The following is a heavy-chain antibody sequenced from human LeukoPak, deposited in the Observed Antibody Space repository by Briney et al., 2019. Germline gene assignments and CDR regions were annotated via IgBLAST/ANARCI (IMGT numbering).Heavy chain of an antibody. V-gene: IGHV3-43*01. CDR1: GFAFHDYA. D-gene: IGHD1-20*01. CDR3: AKDGGGISGTTWRFDY. J-gene: IGHJ4*02. CDR2: ISWDGGTT. Sequence: GGSLRLSCEASGFAFHDYAMHWVRQAPGKGLEWVSLISWDGGTTYYGDSVKGRFIISRDNSKDSLYLQMTSLRTEDTALYYCAKDGGGISGTTWRFDYWGQGTLVTVSS.